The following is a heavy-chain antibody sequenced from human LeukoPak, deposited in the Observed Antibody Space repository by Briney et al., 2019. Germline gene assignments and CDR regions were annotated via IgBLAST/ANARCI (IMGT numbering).Heavy chain of an antibody. D-gene: IGHD6-19*01. Sequence: PGGSLRLSCTPSGFIFGAYAMSWVRQAPGKGLEWVGFIRSKNYGETTEYAASVKDRFTISRDDSKSIAYLQMNSLKTEDTAVYYCTRGGDLSTVAGALDYWGQGTLVTVSS. V-gene: IGHV3-49*04. CDR3: TRGGDLSTVAGALDY. CDR2: IRSKNYGETT. J-gene: IGHJ4*02. CDR1: GFIFGAYA.